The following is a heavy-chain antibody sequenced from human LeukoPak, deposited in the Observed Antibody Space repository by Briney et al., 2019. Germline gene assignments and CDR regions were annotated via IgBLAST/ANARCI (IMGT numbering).Heavy chain of an antibody. CDR1: GYTFTSYY. CDR2: INPKSGGT. CDR3: ARDYLASSGYSAWGY. V-gene: IGHV1-2*02. D-gene: IGHD3-22*01. J-gene: IGHJ4*02. Sequence: GASVKVSCKASGYTFTSYYMHWVRQAPGQGLEWMGWINPKSGGTNYAQKFQGRVTLTRDTSINTASLELSSLTYADTAVYYCARDYLASSGYSAWGYWGQGTLVTVSS.